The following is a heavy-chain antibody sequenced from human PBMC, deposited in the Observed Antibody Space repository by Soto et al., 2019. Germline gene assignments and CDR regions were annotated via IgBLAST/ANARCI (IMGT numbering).Heavy chain of an antibody. CDR2: IYYSGIT. CDR1: GGSMSSSTYY. J-gene: IGHJ5*02. CDR3: ARQYGSRITMARGVIISPFDP. Sequence: PSETLSLTCTVSGGSMSSSTYYWGWIRQPPGKGLEWIGSIYYSGITYYNPSLKSRVTISVDTAKKQFSLKLTSVTAADTAVYYCARQYGSRITMARGVIISPFDPWGQGALVTVSS. V-gene: IGHV4-39*01. D-gene: IGHD3-10*01.